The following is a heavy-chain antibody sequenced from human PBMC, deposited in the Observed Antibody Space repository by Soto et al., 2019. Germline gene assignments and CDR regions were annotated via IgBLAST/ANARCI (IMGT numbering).Heavy chain of an antibody. CDR1: GFTFNSYS. D-gene: IGHD3-16*02. V-gene: IGHV3-21*01. Sequence: PGGSLRLSCAASGFTFNSYSMNWFRQAPGKGLEWVSSISSSSSYLYYADSVKGRFTISRDNVKNSLYLQMNSLRAEDTAVYYCAREAYRSEAAFDIWGQGTMVTVSS. J-gene: IGHJ3*02. CDR3: AREAYRSEAAFDI. CDR2: ISSSSSYL.